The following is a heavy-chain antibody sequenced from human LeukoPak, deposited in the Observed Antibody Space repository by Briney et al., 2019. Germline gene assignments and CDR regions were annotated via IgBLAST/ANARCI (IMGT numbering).Heavy chain of an antibody. J-gene: IGHJ4*02. Sequence: GGSLRLSCAASGFTFSSHWMSWVRQAPGKGLEWVANIKQDGSEKYYVDSVKGRFTISRDNAKNSLYLQMNSLRAEDTAVYYCASAADGLDYWGQGTLVTVSS. D-gene: IGHD6-25*01. CDR1: GFTFSSHW. CDR3: ASAADGLDY. V-gene: IGHV3-7*01. CDR2: IKQDGSEK.